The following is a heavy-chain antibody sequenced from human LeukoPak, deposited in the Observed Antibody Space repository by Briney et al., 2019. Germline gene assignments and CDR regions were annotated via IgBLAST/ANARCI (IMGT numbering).Heavy chain of an antibody. CDR2: FFLKGST. CDR3: ARDHEDYYMDV. CDR1: GYSITSAYY. Sequence: IPSETLSLTCTVSGYSITSAYYWGWIRQPPGKGLEWIGSFFLKGSTYYNPSLKSRVTISVDTSKNQFSLTLSSVTAADTAVYYCARDHEDYYMDVWGKGTTVTISS. V-gene: IGHV4-38-2*02. J-gene: IGHJ6*03.